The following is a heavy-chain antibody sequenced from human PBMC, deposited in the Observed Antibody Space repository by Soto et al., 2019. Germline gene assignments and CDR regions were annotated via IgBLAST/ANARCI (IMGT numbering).Heavy chain of an antibody. CDR3: TRDRCSGGSCPADY. J-gene: IGHJ4*02. D-gene: IGHD2-15*01. CDR2: IRSKGYGGTT. Sequence: PGGSLRLSCTASGFTFGDYAMSWFRQAPGKELERVGFIRSKGYGGTTEYAASVKGRFTISRDDSKSIAYLQMNNLKTEDTALYYCTRDRCSGGSCPADYWGQGTLVTVSS. V-gene: IGHV3-49*03. CDR1: GFTFGDYA.